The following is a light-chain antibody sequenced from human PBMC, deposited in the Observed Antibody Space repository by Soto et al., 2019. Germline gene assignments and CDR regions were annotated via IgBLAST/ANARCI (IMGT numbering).Light chain of an antibody. J-gene: IGKJ1*01. CDR3: QHYGFSPRWT. V-gene: IGKV3-20*01. Sequence: EIVLTQSPVTLSLSPGERATLSCRASHSVSSYLAWYQQKPGQAPRLLIYGASRRATGIPDRFSGSGSGTDFTLTISRLEPEDFAVYYCQHYGFSPRWTFGQGTKVDIK. CDR2: GAS. CDR1: HSVSSY.